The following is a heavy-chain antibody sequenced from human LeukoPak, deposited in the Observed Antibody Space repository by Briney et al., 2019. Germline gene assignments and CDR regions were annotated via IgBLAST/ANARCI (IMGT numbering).Heavy chain of an antibody. CDR2: ISPYNGNT. Sequence: ASVKVSCKASGYDFTSVGITWVRRAPGQGLEWMGWISPYNGNTRYAQKFQGRVAMTTDTSTTTAYMELRGLRFNDTAVYYCARAGSGSGWYFDYWGQATLVTVSS. CDR1: GYDFTSVG. D-gene: IGHD6-19*01. V-gene: IGHV1-18*01. CDR3: ARAGSGSGWYFDY. J-gene: IGHJ4*02.